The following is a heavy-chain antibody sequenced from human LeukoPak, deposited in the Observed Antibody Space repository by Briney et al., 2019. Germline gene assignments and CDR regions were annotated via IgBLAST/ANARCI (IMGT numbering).Heavy chain of an antibody. D-gene: IGHD2-2*01. CDR3: ARGGVVPDLDY. CDR2: IYYSGST. Sequence: SETLSLTCTVSGGSISSYYWSWLRQPPGKGLEWIGYIYYSGSTNYNPSLKSRVTISVDTSKNQFSLKLSSVTAADTAVYYCARGGVVPDLDYWGQGTLVTVSS. V-gene: IGHV4-59*01. J-gene: IGHJ4*02. CDR1: GGSISSYY.